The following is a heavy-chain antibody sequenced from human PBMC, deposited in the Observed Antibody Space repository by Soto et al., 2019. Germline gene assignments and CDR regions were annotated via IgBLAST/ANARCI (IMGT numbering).Heavy chain of an antibody. Sequence: PSETLSLTCAVSGGSIGSGGYSWSWIRQPPGKGLEWIGYIYHSGSTYYNPSLKSRVTISVDRSKNQFSLKLSSVTAADTAVYYCASNIVATIEGGRYFDYWGQGNLVTVSS. CDR2: IYHSGST. CDR1: GGSIGSGGYS. D-gene: IGHD5-12*01. V-gene: IGHV4-30-2*01. J-gene: IGHJ4*02. CDR3: ASNIVATIEGGRYFDY.